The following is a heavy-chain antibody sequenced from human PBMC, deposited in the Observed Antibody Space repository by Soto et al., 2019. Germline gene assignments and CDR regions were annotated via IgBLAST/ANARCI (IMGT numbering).Heavy chain of an antibody. J-gene: IGHJ3*02. V-gene: IGHV1-18*01. CDR3: AIPDPTYYYDSSGYYPPDAFDI. D-gene: IGHD3-22*01. CDR1: GYTFTSYG. Sequence: ASVKVSCKASGYTFTSYGISWVRQAPGQGLEWMGWISAYNGNTNYAQKLQGRVTMTTDTSTSTAYMELRRLRSDDTAVYYCAIPDPTYYYDSSGYYPPDAFDIWGKGTMVTVSS. CDR2: ISAYNGNT.